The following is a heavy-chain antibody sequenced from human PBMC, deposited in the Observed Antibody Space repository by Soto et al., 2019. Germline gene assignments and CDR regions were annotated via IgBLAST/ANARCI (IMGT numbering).Heavy chain of an antibody. CDR1: GGTFSSYA. CDR2: IIPIFGTA. V-gene: IGHV1-69*13. Sequence: SVKVSCKASGGTFSSYAISWVRQAPGQGLEWMGGIIPIFGTANYAQKFQGRVTITADESSSTAYMELSSLRSEDTAVYYCARRVAYCGGDCYSALDIWGQGTMVTVSS. J-gene: IGHJ3*02. CDR3: ARRVAYCGGDCYSALDI. D-gene: IGHD2-21*02.